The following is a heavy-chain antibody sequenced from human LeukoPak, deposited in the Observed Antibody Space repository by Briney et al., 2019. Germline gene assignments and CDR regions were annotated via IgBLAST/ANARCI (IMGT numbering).Heavy chain of an antibody. CDR3: ARDRPIITMVRGFDY. Sequence: GASVKVSCKASGYTFTSYAMHWVRQAPGQRLEWMGWINAGNGNTKYSQKFQGRVTITRDTSASTAYMELSSLRSEDTAAYYCARDRPIITMVRGFDYWGQGTLVTVSS. J-gene: IGHJ4*02. D-gene: IGHD3-10*01. CDR1: GYTFTSYA. V-gene: IGHV1-3*01. CDR2: INAGNGNT.